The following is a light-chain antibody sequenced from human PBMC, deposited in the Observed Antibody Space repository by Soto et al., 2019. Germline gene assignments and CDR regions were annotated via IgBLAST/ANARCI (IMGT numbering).Light chain of an antibody. CDR3: QQRSNWPPWT. V-gene: IGKV3-15*01. J-gene: IGKJ1*01. CDR1: QNIHTN. CDR2: GAS. Sequence: EIVMTQSPATLSVSPGERATLSCRAGQNIHTNLAWYQQKPGQAPRLLFYGASTGATGLPARFSGSGSGTDFTLTISSLEPEDFAVYYCQQRSNWPPWTFGQGTKVDIK.